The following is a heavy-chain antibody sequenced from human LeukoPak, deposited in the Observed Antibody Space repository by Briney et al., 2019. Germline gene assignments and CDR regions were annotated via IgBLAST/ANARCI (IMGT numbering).Heavy chain of an antibody. Sequence: SETLSLTCTVSGGSISSSSYYWGWIRQPPGKGLEWIGSIYYSGSTYYNPSLKSRVTISVDTSKNQFSLKLSPVTAADTAVYYCARVGGNPPGAFDIWGQGTMVTVSS. J-gene: IGHJ3*02. CDR1: GGSISSSSYY. V-gene: IGHV4-39*07. CDR2: IYYSGST. D-gene: IGHD4-23*01. CDR3: ARVGGNPPGAFDI.